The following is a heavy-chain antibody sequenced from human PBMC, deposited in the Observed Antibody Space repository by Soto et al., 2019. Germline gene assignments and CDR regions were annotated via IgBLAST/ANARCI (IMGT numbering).Heavy chain of an antibody. CDR3: ARGASSGWYGWYFDL. J-gene: IGHJ2*01. CDR2: IGTAGDP. D-gene: IGHD6-19*01. Sequence: EVQLVESGGGLVQPGGSLRLSCAASGFTFSSYDMHWVRQVTGKGLEWVSGIGTAGDPYYPGSVKGRFTISRENAKNSLYLQVNSLRAGDTAVYYCARGASSGWYGWYFDLWGRGTLVTVSS. V-gene: IGHV3-13*05. CDR1: GFTFSSYD.